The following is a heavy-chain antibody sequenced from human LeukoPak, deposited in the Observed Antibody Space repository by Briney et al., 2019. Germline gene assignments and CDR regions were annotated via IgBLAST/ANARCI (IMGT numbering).Heavy chain of an antibody. Sequence: SETLSLTCAVYGGSFSGYYWSWIRQPPGKGLEWIGEINHSGSTNYNPSLKSRVTISVDTSKNQFSLKLSSVTAADTAVYYCARDGSTSRGAFDIWGQGTVVTVSS. J-gene: IGHJ3*02. V-gene: IGHV4-34*01. CDR1: GGSFSGYY. CDR3: ARDGSTSRGAFDI. CDR2: INHSGST. D-gene: IGHD2-2*01.